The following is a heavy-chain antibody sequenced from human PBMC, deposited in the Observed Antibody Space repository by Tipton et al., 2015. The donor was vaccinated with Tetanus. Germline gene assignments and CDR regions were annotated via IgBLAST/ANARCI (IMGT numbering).Heavy chain of an antibody. D-gene: IGHD1-26*01. J-gene: IGHJ4*02. CDR3: ARIPVGATLDS. CDR1: GGSVSSSTYY. CDR2: ISYSGDT. V-gene: IGHV4-61*01. Sequence: TLSLTCTVSGGSVSSSTYYWSWVRQPPGKGPEWIAYISYSGDTNYNPSLKSRVTILIDTSKNQFSLKGKSVTAADTAVYYCARIPVGATLDSWGQGTLVTVSS.